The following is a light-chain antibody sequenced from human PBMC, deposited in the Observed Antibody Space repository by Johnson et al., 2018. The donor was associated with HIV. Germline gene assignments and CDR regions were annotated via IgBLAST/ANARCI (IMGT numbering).Light chain of an antibody. CDR2: KND. V-gene: IGLV1-51*02. Sequence: QYVLTQAPSVSAAAGQKVTISCSGSSSNIGNNYVFWYQQFPVTAPKLLIYKNDQRPSGIPDRFSGSKSGTSATLAITGLQTGDEADYFGGIWYTSPSVGGVFGPGTKGTVL. J-gene: IGLJ1*01. CDR3: GIWYTSPSVGGV. CDR1: SSNIGNNY.